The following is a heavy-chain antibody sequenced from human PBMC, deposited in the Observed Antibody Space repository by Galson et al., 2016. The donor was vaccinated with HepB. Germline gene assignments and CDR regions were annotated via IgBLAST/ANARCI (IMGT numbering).Heavy chain of an antibody. CDR1: GFTLSNSA. CDR2: MSDSGGST. D-gene: IGHD6-13*01. J-gene: IGHJ1*01. V-gene: IGHV3-23*01. CDR3: AVRYSSIWYFQH. Sequence: SLRLSCAASGFTLSNSAMSWVRQAPGKGLEWVSAMSDSGGSTYYADSVKGRFTISRDHSKNTLYLQMNSLGAEDTAIYYCAVRYSSIWYFQHWGRGTLVSVSS.